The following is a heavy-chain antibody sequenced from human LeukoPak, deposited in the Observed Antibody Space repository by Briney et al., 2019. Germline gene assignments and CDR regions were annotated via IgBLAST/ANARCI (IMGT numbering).Heavy chain of an antibody. V-gene: IGHV3-53*01. CDR2: IYSGSST. Sequence: PGGSLRLSCAASGFTVNTNYMSWVRQAPGKGLEWVSVIYSGSSTYYADSVKGRFTISKDNAKNTVYLQMNNLRAEDTAVYYCVSFYETYWGRGTLVTVSS. J-gene: IGHJ4*02. CDR1: GFTVNTNY. D-gene: IGHD2-2*01. CDR3: VSFYETY.